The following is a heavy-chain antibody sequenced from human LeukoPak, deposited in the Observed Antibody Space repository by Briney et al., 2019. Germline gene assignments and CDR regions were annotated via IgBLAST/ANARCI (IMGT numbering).Heavy chain of an antibody. CDR3: AKGLEPGAFDI. CDR2: ISGGGHSR. D-gene: IGHD1-1*01. V-gene: IGHV3-23*01. CDR1: GFIFNYYA. Sequence: GGSLRLSCAASGFIFNYYAMNWVRQAPGKGLEWVSAISGGGHSRYYADSVKGRFTISRDNSKNTLYLQMNSLRAEDTAVYFCAKGLEPGAFDIWGQGTRVTVSS. J-gene: IGHJ3*02.